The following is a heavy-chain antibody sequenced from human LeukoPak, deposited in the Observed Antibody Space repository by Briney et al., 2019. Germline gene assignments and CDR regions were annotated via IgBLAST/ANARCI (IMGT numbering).Heavy chain of an antibody. CDR1: GDSIKSHV. CDR2: ISYSGGT. V-gene: IGHV4-59*11. Sequence: PSETLSLTCTVSGDSIKSHVWTWIRQPPGKGLEYIGHISYSGGTSYNPSLKSRVTMSLDTSESQFSLGLNSVTAADTAVYYCARLTGGLFDYWGQGTLVTVSS. CDR3: ARLTGGLFDY. D-gene: IGHD3-9*01. J-gene: IGHJ4*02.